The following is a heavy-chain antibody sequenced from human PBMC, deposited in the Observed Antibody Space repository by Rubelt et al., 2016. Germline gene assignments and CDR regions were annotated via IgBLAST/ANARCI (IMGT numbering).Heavy chain of an antibody. D-gene: IGHD4-17*01. J-gene: IGHJ4*02. CDR3: ARVRRDPTVSDY. Sequence: GGGLVQPGGSLRLSCAASGFTFSNYAMNWVRRAPGKGLEWVLGIGNSGDSTYYAESVKGRFTTSRDNSKNTVDLQMNSLRVEDTAGYYCARVRRDPTVSDYWGQGTLVTDSS. V-gene: IGHV3-23*01. CDR2: IGNSGDST. CDR1: GFTFSNYA.